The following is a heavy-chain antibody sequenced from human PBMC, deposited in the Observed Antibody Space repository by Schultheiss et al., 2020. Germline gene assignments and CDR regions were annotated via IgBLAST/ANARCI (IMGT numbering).Heavy chain of an antibody. Sequence: GGSLRLSCAASGFTFSNAWMNWVRQAPGKGLEWVGRIKSKTDGGTTDYAAPVKGRFTISRDDSKNTLYLQMNSLRAEDTAVYYCARDLATTVTTYYFDYWGQGNLGTVAS. CDR2: IKSKTDGGTT. D-gene: IGHD4-17*01. J-gene: IGHJ4*02. CDR1: GFTFSNAW. CDR3: ARDLATTVTTYYFDY. V-gene: IGHV3-15*07.